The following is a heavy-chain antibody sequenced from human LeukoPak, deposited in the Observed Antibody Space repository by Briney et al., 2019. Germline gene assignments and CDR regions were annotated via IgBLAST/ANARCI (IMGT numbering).Heavy chain of an antibody. Sequence: SETLSLTCTVSGGSISSYYWSWIRQPAGKGLEWIGRIYTSGSTNYNASLKSRVSMSVDTSKNQFSLRLSSVTAADTAVFYRARENSGSYREFDYWGQGTLVTVSS. CDR2: IYTSGST. CDR1: GGSISSYY. V-gene: IGHV4-4*07. CDR3: ARENSGSYREFDY. J-gene: IGHJ4*02. D-gene: IGHD1-26*01.